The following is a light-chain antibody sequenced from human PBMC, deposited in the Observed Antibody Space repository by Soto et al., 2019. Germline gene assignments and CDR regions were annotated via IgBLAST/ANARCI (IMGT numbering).Light chain of an antibody. V-gene: IGKV3-20*01. CDR2: GAS. J-gene: IGKJ4*01. CDR3: QQYGSSPLT. Sequence: EIVLTQSPGTLSLSLGERATLSCRASQGVDNYLAWYQQKPGQAPRLLIYGASSRATGIPDRFSGSGSGTDFTLTISRLEPEDFAVYYCQQYGSSPLTFGGGTKVDIK. CDR1: QGVDNY.